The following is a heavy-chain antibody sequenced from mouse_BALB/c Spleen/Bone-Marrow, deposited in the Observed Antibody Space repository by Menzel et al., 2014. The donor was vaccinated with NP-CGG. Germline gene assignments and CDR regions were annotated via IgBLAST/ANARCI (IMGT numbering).Heavy chain of an antibody. CDR1: GYTLTDYY. CDR3: SYDYFDY. V-gene: IGHV1-19*01. CDR2: VNPYNGGT. Sequence: VQLQQSGPELVKPGASVKMSCKASGYTLTDYYMDWVKQSHGESFEWIGRVNPYNGGTSYNQKFKGKATLTVDKSSSTAYMELNSLTSEDSAVYYCSYDYFDYWGQGTTLTVSS. D-gene: IGHD1-1*01. J-gene: IGHJ2*01.